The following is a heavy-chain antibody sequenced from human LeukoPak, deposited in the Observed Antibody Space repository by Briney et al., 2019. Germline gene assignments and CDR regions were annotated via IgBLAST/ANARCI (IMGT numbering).Heavy chain of an antibody. CDR3: ARNRWMDY. CDR2: INPNSDE. V-gene: IGHV1-2*02. D-gene: IGHD1-1*01. CDR1: GYTFTDYY. J-gene: IGHJ4*02. Sequence: GPAVKVSCKASGYTFTDYYMHWVRQAPGQGLEWMGWINPNSDENYAQKFQGRVTMTRDASISTAYMELTRLTSDDTAVYYCARNRWMDYWGQGTLATVSS.